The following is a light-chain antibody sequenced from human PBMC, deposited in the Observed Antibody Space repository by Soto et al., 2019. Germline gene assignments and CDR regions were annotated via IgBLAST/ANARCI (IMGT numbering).Light chain of an antibody. CDR1: QSISTF. CDR2: AAY. CDR3: QQSARTSPVT. Sequence: DIQMTQSPSSLPASVGDRVTMTCRASQSISTFLNWYQLKPGTPPKLLIYAAYRLQSGVPSRFIGSGSGTDVTLTINSLQPEYFATYYCQQSARTSPVTFGGGTKVEIK. V-gene: IGKV1-39*01. J-gene: IGKJ4*01.